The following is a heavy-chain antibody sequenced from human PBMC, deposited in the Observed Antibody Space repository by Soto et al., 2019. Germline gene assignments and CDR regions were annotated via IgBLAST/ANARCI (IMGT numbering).Heavy chain of an antibody. CDR1: GGTFSSYA. Sequence: SVKVSCKASGGTFSSYAISWVRQAPGQGLEWMGGIIPIFGTANYAQKFQGRVTITADESNNTLYVQMTSLRAEDTAVYYCARGLHSLFDYWGQGTLVTVSS. J-gene: IGHJ4*02. D-gene: IGHD2-21*01. CDR3: ARGLHSLFDY. CDR2: IIPIFGTA. V-gene: IGHV1-69*13.